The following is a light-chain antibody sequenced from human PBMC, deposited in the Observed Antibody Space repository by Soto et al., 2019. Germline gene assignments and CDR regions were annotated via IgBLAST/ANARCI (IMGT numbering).Light chain of an antibody. CDR1: QIFGTSY. J-gene: IGKJ4*01. V-gene: IGKV3-20*01. CDR2: GAS. Sequence: EIVLTQSPDTLSLSPGERATLSCRASQIFGTSYLAWYQQKPGQAPRLLIYGASSRATGIPGRFSGSGSGTGFTLTISRLEPEDFALYYCQQYGTSPLTFGGGTKVEIK. CDR3: QQYGTSPLT.